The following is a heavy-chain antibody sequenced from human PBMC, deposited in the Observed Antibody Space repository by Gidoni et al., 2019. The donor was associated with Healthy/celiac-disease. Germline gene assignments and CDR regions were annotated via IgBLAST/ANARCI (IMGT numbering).Heavy chain of an antibody. V-gene: IGHV5-10-1*03. Sequence: EVQLVQSGAEVKKPGESLRISCMGSGYSFTSYWISWVRQMPVKGLEWMGSVDPSDSYTNYSPSFQGHVTISADKSISTAYLQCSSLKASDTAMYYCARLPLYCSGGSCYPTDYWGQGTLVTVSS. CDR2: VDPSDSYT. D-gene: IGHD2-15*01. CDR1: GYSFTSYW. J-gene: IGHJ4*02. CDR3: ARLPLYCSGGSCYPTDY.